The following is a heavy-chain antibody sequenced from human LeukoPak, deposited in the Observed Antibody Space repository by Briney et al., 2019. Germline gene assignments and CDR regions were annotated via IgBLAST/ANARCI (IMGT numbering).Heavy chain of an antibody. V-gene: IGHV1-2*02. CDR1: GYTFTGYY. CDR2: INPNSGGT. CDR3: ARSDTFDSSGYHY. Sequence: ASVKVSCKASGYTFTGYYMHWVRQAPGQGLEWMGWINPNSGGTNYAQKFQGRVTTTRDTSISTAYMELSRLRSDDTAVYYCARSDTFDSSGYHYWGQGTLVTVSS. D-gene: IGHD3-22*01. J-gene: IGHJ4*02.